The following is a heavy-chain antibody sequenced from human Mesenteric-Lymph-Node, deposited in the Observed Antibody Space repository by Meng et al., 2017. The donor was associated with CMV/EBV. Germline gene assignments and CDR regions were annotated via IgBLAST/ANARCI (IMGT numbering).Heavy chain of an antibody. J-gene: IGHJ5*02. D-gene: IGHD3-10*01. Sequence: QLQLQESGPGLVKPSETLSPTCTVSGGSISSSSYYWGWIRQPPGKGLEWIGSIYYSGSTYYNPSLKSRVTISVDTSKNQFSLKLSSVTAADTAVYYCARPHYYGSGSSPWFDPCGQGTLVTVSS. V-gene: IGHV4-39*01. CDR1: GGSISSSSYY. CDR3: ARPHYYGSGSSPWFDP. CDR2: IYYSGST.